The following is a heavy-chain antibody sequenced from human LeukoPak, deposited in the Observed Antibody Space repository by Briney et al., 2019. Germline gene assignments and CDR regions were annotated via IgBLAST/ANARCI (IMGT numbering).Heavy chain of an antibody. CDR3: ARFAQWPKYYFDY. D-gene: IGHD6-19*01. J-gene: IGHJ4*02. V-gene: IGHV4-59*08. Sequence: PSETLSLTCTVSGGSISSYYWSWIRQPPGKGLEWIGYIYYSGSTNYNPSLKSRVTISVDTSKNQFSLKLSSVTAADTAVYYCARFAQWPKYYFDYWGQGTLVTVSS. CDR2: IYYSGST. CDR1: GGSISSYY.